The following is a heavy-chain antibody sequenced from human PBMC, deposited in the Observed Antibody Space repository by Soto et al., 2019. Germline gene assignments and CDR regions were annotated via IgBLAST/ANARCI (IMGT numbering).Heavy chain of an antibody. CDR2: IIPIFGTA. Sequence: QVQLVQSGAEVKKPGSSVKVSCKASGGTFSSYAISWVRQAPGQGLEWMGGIIPIFGTANYAQKFQGRVTITADESTSTAYMELSSLRSEDTAVYYCARSPPHYDSSGPYQDFDSWGQGTLVTVSS. J-gene: IGHJ4*02. CDR1: GGTFSSYA. D-gene: IGHD3-22*01. CDR3: ARSPPHYDSSGPYQDFDS. V-gene: IGHV1-69*01.